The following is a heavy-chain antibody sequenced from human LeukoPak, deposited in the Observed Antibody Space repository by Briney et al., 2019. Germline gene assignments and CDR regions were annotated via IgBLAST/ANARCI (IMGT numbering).Heavy chain of an antibody. CDR1: GFTFSSYS. J-gene: IGHJ4*02. Sequence: GGSLRLSCAASGFTFSSYSMNWVRQAPGKGLEWVSSISSSSSYIYYADSVKGRFTISRDNAKNSLYLQMNSLRAEDTAVYYCARDQVIAAAIDYWGQGTLVTVSS. CDR3: ARDQVIAAAIDY. D-gene: IGHD6-13*01. V-gene: IGHV3-21*01. CDR2: ISSSSSYI.